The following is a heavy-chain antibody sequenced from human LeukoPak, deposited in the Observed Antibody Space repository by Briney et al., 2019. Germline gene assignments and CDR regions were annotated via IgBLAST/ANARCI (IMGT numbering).Heavy chain of an antibody. Sequence: ASVKVSCKASGYTFTSYYMHWVRQAPGQGLEWMGIINPSGGSTSYAQKFQGRVTMTRDTSTSTVYMELSSLRSEDTAVYYCARDQALYYYYYGMDVWGQGTTVTVSS. J-gene: IGHJ6*02. V-gene: IGHV1-46*01. CDR3: ARDQALYYYYYGMDV. CDR2: INPSGGST. CDR1: GYTFTSYY.